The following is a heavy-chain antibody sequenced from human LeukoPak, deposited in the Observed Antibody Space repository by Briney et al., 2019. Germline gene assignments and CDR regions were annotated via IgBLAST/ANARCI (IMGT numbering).Heavy chain of an antibody. D-gene: IGHD6-19*01. CDR3: ARGPNRSGWYRVGAFDI. CDR2: INHSGST. J-gene: IGHJ3*02. CDR1: GGSFSGYY. V-gene: IGHV4-34*01. Sequence: SETLSLTCAVYGGSFSGYYWSWIRQPPGKGLEWIGEINHSGSTNYNPSLKSRVTISVDTSKNQFSLKLSSVTAADTAVYYCARGPNRSGWYRVGAFDIWGQGTMVTVSS.